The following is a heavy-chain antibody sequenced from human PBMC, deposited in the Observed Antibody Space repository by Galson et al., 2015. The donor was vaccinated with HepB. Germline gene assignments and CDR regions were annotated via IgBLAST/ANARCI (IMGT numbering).Heavy chain of an antibody. J-gene: IGHJ4*02. CDR1: GYTFSRFS. D-gene: IGHD5-24*01. V-gene: IGHV1-18*01. Sequence: SVKVSCKASGYTFSRFSISWLRQAPGQGLEWMGWISGYDVNVRYAQKFQGRLTMTTDTSKSTAHLDLRSLRSDDSAVYYWARGVLATIGGPTFDYWGQGTLVTVSS. CDR3: ARGVLATIGGPTFDY. CDR2: ISGYDVNV.